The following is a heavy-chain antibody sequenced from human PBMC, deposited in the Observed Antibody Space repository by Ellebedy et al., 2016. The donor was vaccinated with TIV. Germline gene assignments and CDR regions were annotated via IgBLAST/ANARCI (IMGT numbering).Heavy chain of an antibody. V-gene: IGHV3-30*18. D-gene: IGHD6-19*01. J-gene: IGHJ4*02. CDR2: ISYDGSNK. Sequence: GESLKISXAASGFTFSSYGMHWVCQAPGKGLEWVAVISYDGSNKYYADSVKGRFTISRDNSKNTLYLQMNSLRAEDTAVYYCAKEDEAGFDYWGQGTLVTVSS. CDR1: GFTFSSYG. CDR3: AKEDEAGFDY.